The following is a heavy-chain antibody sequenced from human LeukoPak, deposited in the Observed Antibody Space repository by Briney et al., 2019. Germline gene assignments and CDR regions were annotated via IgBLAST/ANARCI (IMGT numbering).Heavy chain of an antibody. CDR3: ARDPVAGTTTFDY. J-gene: IGHJ4*02. D-gene: IGHD1-7*01. CDR2: VKQDGSEK. CDR1: GFTFSSYW. V-gene: IGHV3-7*01. Sequence: GGSLRLSCAASGFTFSSYWMSWVRQAPGKGLEWVANVKQDGSEKYYVDSVKGRFTISRDNAKNSLYLQMNSLRAEDTAVYYCARDPVAGTTTFDYWGQGTLVTVSS.